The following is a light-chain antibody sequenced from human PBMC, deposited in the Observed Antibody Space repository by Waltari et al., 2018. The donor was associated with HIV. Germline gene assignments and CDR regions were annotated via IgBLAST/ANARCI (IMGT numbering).Light chain of an antibody. CDR3: AAWDDSLL. CDR1: SSNFGSQY. Sequence: QSVLTHPPSASGTPGQRVTISCSGSSSNFGSQYVYWYQQLPGMAPKPLIYRNDQRPSGVQDRSSGSKAGTSASLAISGLRSEDEADYYCAAWDDSLLFGGGTKLTVL. J-gene: IGLJ2*01. V-gene: IGLV1-47*01. CDR2: RND.